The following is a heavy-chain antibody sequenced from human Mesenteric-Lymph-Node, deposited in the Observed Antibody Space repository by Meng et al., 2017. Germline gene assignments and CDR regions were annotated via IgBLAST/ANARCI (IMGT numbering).Heavy chain of an antibody. V-gene: IGHV3-15*01. CDR2: IKTNTDGGPT. CDR1: GFSFRNAW. Sequence: GGSLRLSCAASGFSFRNAWMTWVRQAPGKGLEWVGRIKTNTDGGPTDYAAPVKGRFTISGDNSRNTLYLEMNSLNIEDTAVYYCTADVDIVAPYASDFWGQGTRVTVSS. CDR3: TADVDIVAPYASDF. D-gene: IGHD5-12*01. J-gene: IGHJ3*01.